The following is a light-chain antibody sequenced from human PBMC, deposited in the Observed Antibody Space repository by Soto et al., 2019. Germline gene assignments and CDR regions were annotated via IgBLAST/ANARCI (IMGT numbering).Light chain of an antibody. Sequence: SYELTQPPSVSVARGKTARITCGGNNIGSKSVHWYQQKPGQAPVLVIYYDSDRPSGIPERFSGSNSGNTATLTISRVEAGDEADYYCQVWDSSSDHHVFGTGTKLTVL. CDR3: QVWDSSSDHHV. J-gene: IGLJ1*01. V-gene: IGLV3-21*04. CDR2: YDS. CDR1: NIGSKS.